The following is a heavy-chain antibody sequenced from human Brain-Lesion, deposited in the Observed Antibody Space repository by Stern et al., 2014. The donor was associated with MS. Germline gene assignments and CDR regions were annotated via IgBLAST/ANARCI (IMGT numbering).Heavy chain of an antibody. D-gene: IGHD2-2*01. CDR2: ISVGTDYI. Sequence: EVHLVESGGGLVKPGGSLRLSCEASGFTFNSYSMNWVRQAPGKGLEWVSSISVGTDYIYYADSEKGRFTISRDNAKNSLFLQMNTLRAEDTGVYYCARVDCSGTNCFYYYYGMDVWGQGTTVTVSS. CDR3: ARVDCSGTNCFYYYYGMDV. J-gene: IGHJ6*02. V-gene: IGHV3-21*01. CDR1: GFTFNSYS.